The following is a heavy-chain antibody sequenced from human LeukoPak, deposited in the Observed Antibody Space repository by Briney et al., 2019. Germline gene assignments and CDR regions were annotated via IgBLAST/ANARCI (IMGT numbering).Heavy chain of an antibody. V-gene: IGHV3-23*01. J-gene: IGHJ6*03. D-gene: IGHD6-13*01. CDR1: GFTFSSYA. Sequence: GGSLRLSCAASGFTFSSYAMSWVRQAPGKGLEWVSAISGSGGSTYYADSVKGRFTISRDNSKNTLYLQMNSLRAEDTAVYYCARDPEQLREDYYYMDVWGKGTTVTVSS. CDR3: ARDPEQLREDYYYMDV. CDR2: ISGSGGST.